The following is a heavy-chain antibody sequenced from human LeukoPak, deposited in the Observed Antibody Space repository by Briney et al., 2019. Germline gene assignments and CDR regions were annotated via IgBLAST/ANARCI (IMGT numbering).Heavy chain of an antibody. CDR2: IKPDGSEK. V-gene: IGHV3-7*01. CDR3: VRESDY. J-gene: IGHJ4*02. CDR1: GFTFRDYW. Sequence: GGSRSLSWVASGFTFRDYWMNWVRKAPGKGLEWVANIKPDGSEKYYVDSVKGRFTISRDNAKNSLYLQMNSLRADDTAVYYCVRESDYWGQGILVTVSS.